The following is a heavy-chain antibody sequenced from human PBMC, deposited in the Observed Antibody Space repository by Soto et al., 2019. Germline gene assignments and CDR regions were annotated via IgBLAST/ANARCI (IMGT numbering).Heavy chain of an antibody. V-gene: IGHV1-18*04. CDR3: VRDQKYFRVNGNWFDS. CDR1: GYTSADFG. Sequence: ASVKVSCKASGYTSADFGISWVRQAPGQGLEWMGWVSGNNGASNPAPKVQGRITMTLDTSTGVSYMALRSLRSGDTAIYYCVRDQKYFRVNGNWFDSWGQGTLVTVSS. CDR2: VSGNNGAS. J-gene: IGHJ5*01. D-gene: IGHD2-2*01.